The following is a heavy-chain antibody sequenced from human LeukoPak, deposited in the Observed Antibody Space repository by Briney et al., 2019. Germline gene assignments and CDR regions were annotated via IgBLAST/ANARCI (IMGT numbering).Heavy chain of an antibody. V-gene: IGHV1-18*04. Sequence: GASVKVSCKASGYTFTSYYMHWVRQAPGQGLEWMGRISAYNGNTNYAQKLQGRVTMTTDTSTSTAYMELRSLRSDDTAVYYCARCDSSGYYGTPFDYWGQGTLVTVSS. CDR2: ISAYNGNT. CDR3: ARCDSSGYYGTPFDY. D-gene: IGHD3-22*01. CDR1: GYTFTSYY. J-gene: IGHJ4*02.